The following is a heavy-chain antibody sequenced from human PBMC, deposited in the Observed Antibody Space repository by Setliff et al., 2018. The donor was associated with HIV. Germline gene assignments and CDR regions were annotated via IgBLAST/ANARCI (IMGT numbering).Heavy chain of an antibody. Sequence: SVKVSCKASGFTFSTYAMHWVRQAPGQRLEWIGWMSAGSSNTNYAQKVQGRVTITRDTCTRTTYMELSSLRSEDTAVYYCAASRSRESIGRGAFDTWGQGTVVTVSS. CDR2: MSAGSSNT. CDR1: GFTFSTYA. J-gene: IGHJ4*02. CDR3: AASRSRESIGRGAFDT. D-gene: IGHD3-10*01. V-gene: IGHV1-58*02.